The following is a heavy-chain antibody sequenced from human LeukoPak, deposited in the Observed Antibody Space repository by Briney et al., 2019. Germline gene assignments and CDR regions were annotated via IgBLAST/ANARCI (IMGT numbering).Heavy chain of an antibody. CDR1: NGSISSYY. Sequence: PSETLSPTCTVSNGSISSYYWSWIRQAPGTGLEWIGNIYYSGSTNYNPSLKSRVTISVDTSKNQFSLKLSSVTAADTAVYYCARHGGSYSRFDYWGQGTLVTVSS. D-gene: IGHD1-26*01. V-gene: IGHV4-59*01. J-gene: IGHJ4*02. CDR3: ARHGGSYSRFDY. CDR2: IYYSGST.